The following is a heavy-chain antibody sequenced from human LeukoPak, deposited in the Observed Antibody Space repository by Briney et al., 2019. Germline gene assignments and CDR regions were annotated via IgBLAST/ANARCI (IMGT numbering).Heavy chain of an antibody. CDR2: IYYSGST. D-gene: IGHD3-16*02. CDR1: GGSISSGDYY. Sequence: SETLSLTCTVSGGSISSGDYYWSWIRQPPGKGLEWIGYIYYSGSTYYNPSLKSRVTISVDTSKNQFSLKLSAVTAADTAVYYCARAASGGLLGDSWGQGTLVTVSS. CDR3: ARAASGGLLGDS. V-gene: IGHV4-30-4*01. J-gene: IGHJ4*02.